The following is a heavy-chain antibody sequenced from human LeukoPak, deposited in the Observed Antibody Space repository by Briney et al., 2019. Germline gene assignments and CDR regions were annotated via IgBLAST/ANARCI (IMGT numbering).Heavy chain of an antibody. Sequence: QPGGSLRLSCAASGFTFSSYGMNWVRQSPGKGLEWVSYISGFSRTIYYADSVKGRFTISRDNVKNSLYLQMNSLRDEDTAVYYCASAFGRAGYWGQGTLVTVSS. CDR3: ASAFGRAGY. CDR1: GFTFSSYG. V-gene: IGHV3-48*02. J-gene: IGHJ4*02. CDR2: ISGFSRTI. D-gene: IGHD3-10*01.